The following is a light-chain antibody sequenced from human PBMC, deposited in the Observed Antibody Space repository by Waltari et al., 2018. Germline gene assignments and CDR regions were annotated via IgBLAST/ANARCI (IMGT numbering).Light chain of an antibody. CDR2: WAS. V-gene: IGKV4-1*01. CDR1: QRVFCSSGNKDY. CDR3: QQYCTSPPT. Sequence: DIVMTQSPDSLALSLGERATSNCKSSQRVFCSSGNKDYLTWFQQHPGQPPRAVIYWASTREKGVPDRFSGSGSGTDFTLTINSLQAEDVAVYYCQQYCTSPPTFGQGTQVEIK. J-gene: IGKJ2*01.